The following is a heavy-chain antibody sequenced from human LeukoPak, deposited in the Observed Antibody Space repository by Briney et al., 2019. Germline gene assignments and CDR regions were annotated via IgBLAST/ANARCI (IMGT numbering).Heavy chain of an antibody. CDR3: AKDRCPGTPYGYFDL. D-gene: IGHD4-17*01. CDR2: ISGSGGST. V-gene: IGHV3-23*01. CDR1: GFTFRSYA. Sequence: PGGSLRLSCAASGFTFRSYAMSWVRQAPGKGLEWVSAISGSGGSTYYADSVKGRFTISRDNSKNTLYLQMNSPRAEDTAVYYCAKDRCPGTPYGYFDLWGRGTLVTVSS. J-gene: IGHJ2*01.